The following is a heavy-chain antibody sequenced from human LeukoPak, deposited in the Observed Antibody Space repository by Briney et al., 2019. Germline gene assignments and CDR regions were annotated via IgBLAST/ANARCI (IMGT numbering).Heavy chain of an antibody. D-gene: IGHD6-6*01. CDR2: INTDGSST. CDR3: ARETIAARPGYYYYYMDV. J-gene: IGHJ6*03. Sequence: GESLRLSCAASGFTFSSYWMHWVRQAPGKGLVWVSRINTDGSSTSYADSVKGRFTISRDNAKNTLYLQMNSLRAEDTAVYYCARETIAARPGYYYYYMDVWGKGTTVTVSS. V-gene: IGHV3-74*01. CDR1: GFTFSSYW.